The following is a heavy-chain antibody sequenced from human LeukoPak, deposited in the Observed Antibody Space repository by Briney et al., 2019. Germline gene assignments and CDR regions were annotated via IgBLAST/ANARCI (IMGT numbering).Heavy chain of an antibody. CDR1: GYTLTELS. CDR3: ATYVDIVATHYFDY. CDR2: FDPEDGET. D-gene: IGHD5-12*01. Sequence: ASVKVSCKVSGYTLTELSMHWVRQAPGKGLEWMGGFDPEDGETIYAQKFQGRVTMTEDTSTDTAYMELSSLRSEDTAVYYCATYVDIVATHYFDYWGRGTLVTVSS. J-gene: IGHJ4*02. V-gene: IGHV1-24*01.